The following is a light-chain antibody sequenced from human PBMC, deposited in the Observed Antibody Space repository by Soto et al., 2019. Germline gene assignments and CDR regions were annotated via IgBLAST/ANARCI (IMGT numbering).Light chain of an antibody. CDR2: DAS. CDR1: HAIGTY. Sequence: IEVTQSPSSLAASVGDRVTITFRASHAIGTYLNWYRHKSGAAPELLIYDASTLQSGVPSRFRGGASGTDFTLTISSLQLDDFATYYCQQSYNTPLTFGQGTKVDNK. J-gene: IGKJ1*01. CDR3: QQSYNTPLT. V-gene: IGKV1-39*01.